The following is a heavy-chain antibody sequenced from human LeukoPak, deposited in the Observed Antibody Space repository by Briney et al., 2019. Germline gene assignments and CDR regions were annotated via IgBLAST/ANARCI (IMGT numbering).Heavy chain of an antibody. CDR1: GFTVSSNY. Sequence: PGGSLRLSCAASGFTVSSNYMSWVRQAPGKGLEWVSVIYSGGSTYYADSVKGRFTISRDNSKNTLYLQMNSLRAEDTAVYYCAKESAYYDILTGYYSFDYWGQGTLVTVSS. CDR2: IYSGGST. D-gene: IGHD3-9*01. J-gene: IGHJ4*02. CDR3: AKESAYYDILTGYYSFDY. V-gene: IGHV3-53*01.